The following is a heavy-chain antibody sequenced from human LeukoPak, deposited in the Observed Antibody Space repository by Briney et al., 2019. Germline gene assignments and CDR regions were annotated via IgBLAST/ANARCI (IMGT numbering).Heavy chain of an antibody. V-gene: IGHV1-18*01. CDR1: GYTFTSYG. Sequence: ASVKVSCKASGYTFTSYGISWVRQAPGQGLEWMGWISAYNGNTNYAQKLQGRVTMTTDTSTSTAYMELRSLRSDDTAVYYCARADSSGYYSGAFDIWGQGTIVTVSS. D-gene: IGHD3-22*01. J-gene: IGHJ3*02. CDR2: ISAYNGNT. CDR3: ARADSSGYYSGAFDI.